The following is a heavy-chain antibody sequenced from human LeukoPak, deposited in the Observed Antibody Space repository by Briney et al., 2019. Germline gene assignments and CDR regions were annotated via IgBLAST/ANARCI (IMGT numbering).Heavy chain of an antibody. Sequence: ASVKISCKVSGYMFSGSYMHWVQQVPGKGLEWMGRVDPEDGETIYAKKFQGRVTMTADTSIDTAYMDLSSLKSEDTAVYYCATGAITTGYWGQGTLVTVSS. J-gene: IGHJ4*02. CDR1: GYMFSGSY. V-gene: IGHV1-69-2*01. CDR3: ATGAITTGY. CDR2: VDPEDGET. D-gene: IGHD4-11*01.